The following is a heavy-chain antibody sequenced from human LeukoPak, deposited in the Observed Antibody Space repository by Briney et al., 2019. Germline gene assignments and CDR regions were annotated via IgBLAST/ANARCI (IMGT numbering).Heavy chain of an antibody. V-gene: IGHV3-73*01. J-gene: IGHJ4*02. Sequence: PGGSLKLSCAASGFTFSGSAMNWVRQASGKGPEWVARIRSKDNSYATVCAASVKGRFTISRDDSKNTAYLQMNSLKAEDTAVYYCTRPHGGSYSNWGQGTLVTVSS. CDR3: TRPHGGSYSN. CDR1: GFTFSGSA. D-gene: IGHD1-26*01. CDR2: IRSKDNSYAT.